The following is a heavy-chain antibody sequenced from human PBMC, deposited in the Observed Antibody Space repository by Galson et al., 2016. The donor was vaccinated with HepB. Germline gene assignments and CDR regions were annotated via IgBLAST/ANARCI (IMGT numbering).Heavy chain of an antibody. D-gene: IGHD3-16*01. V-gene: IGHV3-21*01. CDR1: GFTFSSHT. J-gene: IGHJ4*02. CDR3: ARVAEAVSALGGTGLLDH. Sequence: SLRLSCAVSGFTFSSHTMNWVRQAPGKGLEWVSSMTGSNSNIFYSASVRGRFTIPRDNAKNSLYLQMNNLRAEDTAVYYCARVAEAVSALGGTGLLDHWGQGILVTVSS. CDR2: MTGSNSNI.